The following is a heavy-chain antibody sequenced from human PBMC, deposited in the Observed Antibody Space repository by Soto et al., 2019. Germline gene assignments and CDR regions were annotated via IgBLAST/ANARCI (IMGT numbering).Heavy chain of an antibody. D-gene: IGHD3-3*02. CDR3: ARNIAIFGVVPPTPWYMDV. Sequence: GGSMRLACAASGETVRINYMSWFLPAPGKGLEWVSVIYSGGSTYYADSVKGRFTISRDNSKNTLYLQMNSLRAEDTAVYYCARNIAIFGVVPPTPWYMDVWGKGTTVTVSS. J-gene: IGHJ6*03. CDR1: GETVRINY. CDR2: IYSGGST. V-gene: IGHV3-66*01.